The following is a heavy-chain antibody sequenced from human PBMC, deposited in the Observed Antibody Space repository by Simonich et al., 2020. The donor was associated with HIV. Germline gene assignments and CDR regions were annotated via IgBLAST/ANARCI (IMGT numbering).Heavy chain of an antibody. Sequence: QVQLQESDPGLVKPSGTLSLTCAVSGGSISSSNWWSGVRQPPGKGLEWIGEIYHSGSTNYNPALKSRVTISVDKSKNQFSLKLSSVTAADTAVYYCARDEARIAAAGTQDWGQGTLVTVSS. CDR2: IYHSGST. CDR3: ARDEARIAAAGTQD. J-gene: IGHJ4*02. CDR1: GGSISSSNW. V-gene: IGHV4-4*02. D-gene: IGHD6-13*01.